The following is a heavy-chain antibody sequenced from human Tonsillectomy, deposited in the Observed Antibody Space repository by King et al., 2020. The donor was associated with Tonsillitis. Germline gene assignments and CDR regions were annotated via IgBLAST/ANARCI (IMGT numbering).Heavy chain of an antibody. J-gene: IGHJ6*02. V-gene: IGHV3-7*01. CDR1: GFTFSSYW. CDR3: ARDRRFGVDHYYYYGMDV. Sequence: VQLVESGGGLVQPGGSLRLSCAASGFTFSSYWMSWVRQAPGKGLEWVANIKQDGSEKYYVDSVKGRFTISRDNAKNSLYPQMNSLRAGDTAVYYCARDRRFGVDHYYYYGMDVWGQGTTVTVSS. D-gene: IGHD3-3*01. CDR2: IKQDGSEK.